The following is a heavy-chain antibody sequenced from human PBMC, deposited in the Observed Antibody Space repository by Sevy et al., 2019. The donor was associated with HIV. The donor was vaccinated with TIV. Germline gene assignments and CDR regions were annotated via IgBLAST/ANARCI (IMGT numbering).Heavy chain of an antibody. CDR2: FFHSDTT. D-gene: IGHD2-21*01. J-gene: IGHJ3*02. CDR3: ARSRAYPRDSDDGFAN. V-gene: IGHV4-59*01. CDR1: DASITTNY. Sequence: SETLSLTCLVSDASITTNYWSWIRQAPGKGLEWIGYFFHSDTTNYNRSLKSRVTISGDTSKNEFSLRLTSVTAADTAVYYCARSRAYPRDSDDGFANWGQGTMVTVSS.